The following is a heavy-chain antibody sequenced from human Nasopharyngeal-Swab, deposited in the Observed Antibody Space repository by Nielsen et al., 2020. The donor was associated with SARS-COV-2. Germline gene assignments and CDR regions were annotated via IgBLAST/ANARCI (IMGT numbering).Heavy chain of an antibody. D-gene: IGHD1-26*01. CDR3: AKVPAGKQWEGFDY. V-gene: IGHV3-23*01. Sequence: GESLKISCAASGFTFSSYEMNWVRQAPGKGLEWVSAISGSGGSTYYADSVKGRFTISRDNSKNTLYLQMNSLRAEDTAVYYCAKVPAGKQWEGFDYWGQGTLVTVSS. J-gene: IGHJ4*02. CDR1: GFTFSSYE. CDR2: ISGSGGST.